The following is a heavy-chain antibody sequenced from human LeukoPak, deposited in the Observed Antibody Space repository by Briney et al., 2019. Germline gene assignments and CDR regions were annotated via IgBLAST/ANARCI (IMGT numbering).Heavy chain of an antibody. D-gene: IGHD1-7*01. CDR2: XXXXXXX. J-gene: IGHJ4*02. V-gene: IGHV4-4*02. Sequence: PSEPLSLTWAVSGGSXSSSNWWSWVRQPPGKGLXXXXXXXXXXXXXXXPSLKTRVTISVDTSKNQFSLKLSSVTAADTAVYYXXXXTKLELLRYYYFDYWGQGGHYFDYWGQGTLVTVSS. CDR1: GGSXSSSNW. CDR3: XXXTKLELLRYYYFDYWGQGGHYFDY.